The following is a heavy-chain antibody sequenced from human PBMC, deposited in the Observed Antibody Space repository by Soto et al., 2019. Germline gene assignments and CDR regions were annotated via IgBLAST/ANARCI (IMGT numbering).Heavy chain of an antibody. Sequence: EVQLVESGGGLVQPGGSLRLSCAASGLTLGSHWMTWVRQAPGKGLEWVAYIKKYGSEKDYVDSVKGRFTISRDNAKNSLYLQMNSLRVEDTAVYYCARLAGDVAEWVPHYFDSWGQGTLVTVSS. D-gene: IGHD1-26*01. J-gene: IGHJ4*02. CDR1: GLTLGSHW. V-gene: IGHV3-7*03. CDR3: ARLAGDVAEWVPHYFDS. CDR2: IKKYGSEK.